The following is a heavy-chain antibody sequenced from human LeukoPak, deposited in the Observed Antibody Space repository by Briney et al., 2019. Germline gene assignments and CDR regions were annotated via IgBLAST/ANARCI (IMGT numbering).Heavy chain of an antibody. J-gene: IGHJ5*02. CDR3: ARLGYSYGYGKFDP. D-gene: IGHD5-18*01. CDR1: GGSISSSSYY. Sequence: PSETLSLTCTVSGGSISSSSYYWGWIRQPPGKGLERIGSIYYSGSTYYNPSLKSRVTISVDTSKNQFSLKLSSVTAADTAVYYCARLGYSYGYGKFDPWGQGTLVTVSS. V-gene: IGHV4-39*01. CDR2: IYYSGST.